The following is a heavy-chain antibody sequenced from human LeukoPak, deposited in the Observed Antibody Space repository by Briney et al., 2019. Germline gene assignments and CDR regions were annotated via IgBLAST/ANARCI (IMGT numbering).Heavy chain of an antibody. Sequence: SETLSLTCTVSGGSISSYYWSWIRQPPGKGLEWIGYIYYSGSTNYNPSLKSRVTISVDTSKNQFSLKLSSVTAADTAVYYCASARNHYDFWSGYYRGTHFDYWGQGTLVTVSS. CDR3: ASARNHYDFWSGYYRGTHFDY. D-gene: IGHD3-3*01. CDR2: IYYSGST. J-gene: IGHJ4*02. CDR1: GGSISSYY. V-gene: IGHV4-59*12.